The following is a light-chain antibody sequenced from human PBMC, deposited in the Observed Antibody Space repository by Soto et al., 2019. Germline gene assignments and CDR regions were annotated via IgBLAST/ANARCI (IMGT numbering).Light chain of an antibody. CDR2: DAS. Sequence: XLTXSPXXXSXXPGXXXTXXCXASQSXSSYLAWYQQKPGQAPRLLIYDASNRATGIPARFSGXXXXXXXXXXISSLEPEDFAVYYCQQRSNWPPLTFGGGTKVEXK. J-gene: IGKJ4*01. CDR3: QQRSNWPPLT. CDR1: QSXSSY. V-gene: IGKV3-11*01.